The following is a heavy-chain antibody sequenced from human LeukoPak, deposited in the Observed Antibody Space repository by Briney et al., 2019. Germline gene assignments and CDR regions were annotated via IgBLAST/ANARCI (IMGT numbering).Heavy chain of an antibody. CDR2: MNPNSGNT. V-gene: IGHV1-8*01. Sequence: ASVKVSCKASGYTFTSYDINWVRQATGQGLEWMGWMNPNSGNTGYAQKFQGRVTMTRNTSISTAYMELSSLRPEDTAVYYRARGGIPPQTYYYDSSGYPIDFDYWGQGTLVTVSS. D-gene: IGHD3-22*01. J-gene: IGHJ4*02. CDR1: GYTFTSYD. CDR3: ARGGIPPQTYYYDSSGYPIDFDY.